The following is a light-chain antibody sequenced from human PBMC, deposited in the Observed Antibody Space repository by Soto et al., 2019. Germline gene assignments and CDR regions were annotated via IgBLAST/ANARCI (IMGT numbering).Light chain of an antibody. J-gene: IGKJ1*01. CDR1: QSVSSSY. CDR2: GAS. Sequence: EIVLTQSPGTLSLSPGERATLSCRASQSVSSSYLAWYQQTPGQAPRLLMYGASSRATGIPDRFSGSGSGTDFTLTVSRQEPEDFAVYYCHQYGSSPETFGQGTKVEI. CDR3: HQYGSSPET. V-gene: IGKV3-20*01.